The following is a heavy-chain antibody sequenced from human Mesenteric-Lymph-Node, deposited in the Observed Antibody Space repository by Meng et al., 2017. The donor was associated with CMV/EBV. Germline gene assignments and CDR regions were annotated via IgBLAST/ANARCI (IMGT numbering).Heavy chain of an antibody. Sequence: KASGGTFSSYTFIWVRQAHRQGLGWMGGIIPIFGTANYAQQFQGRVTITADESTSTAHMDLRSLRSEDTAVYYCARGVEAAAAPFDYWGQGTLVTVSS. J-gene: IGHJ4*02. CDR3: ARGVEAAAAPFDY. D-gene: IGHD6-13*01. CDR2: IIPIFGTA. V-gene: IGHV1-69*01. CDR1: GGTFSSYT.